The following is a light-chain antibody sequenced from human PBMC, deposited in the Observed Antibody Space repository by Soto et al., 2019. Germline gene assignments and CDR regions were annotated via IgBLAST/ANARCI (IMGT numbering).Light chain of an antibody. CDR2: GAL. CDR1: QSIGDY. V-gene: IGKV3-15*01. CDR3: QQYSSWVVT. Sequence: EVVMTQSPATLSVAPGERATLSCRASQSIGDYLAWYQHKPGQAPRLLIYGALTRATGIPARFAGSGSETNFTLTISGLQSEDFEIYYCQQYSSWVVTFGQGTRLEIK. J-gene: IGKJ5*01.